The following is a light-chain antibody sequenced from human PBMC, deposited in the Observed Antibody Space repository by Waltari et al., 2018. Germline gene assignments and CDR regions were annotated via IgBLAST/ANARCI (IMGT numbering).Light chain of an antibody. J-gene: IGKJ2*01. CDR1: QSISTW. CDR3: QQYSTYSRT. V-gene: IGKV1-5*03. CDR2: KAS. Sequence: DMQMTQSPSTLSASVGDRVTITCRASQSISTWLAWYQQKPGKAPKLLIYKASSLEGGVPSRFSGSGSGTEFTLTISSLQPDDFATYYCQQYSTYSRTFGQGTKLETK.